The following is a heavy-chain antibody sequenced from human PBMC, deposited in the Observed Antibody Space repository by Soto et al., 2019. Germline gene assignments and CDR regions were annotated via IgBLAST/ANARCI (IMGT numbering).Heavy chain of an antibody. Sequence: SQTLSLTCAISGDSVSSNDAVWNWIRQSPSRGLEWLGRTYYRSKWYNDYAVSVKSRITINPDTSKNQFSLQLNSVTPEDTAVYYCEREGRWLQIDYWGQGTLVTVSS. CDR2: TYYRSKWYN. J-gene: IGHJ4*02. D-gene: IGHD5-12*01. CDR3: EREGRWLQIDY. CDR1: GDSVSSNDAV. V-gene: IGHV6-1*01.